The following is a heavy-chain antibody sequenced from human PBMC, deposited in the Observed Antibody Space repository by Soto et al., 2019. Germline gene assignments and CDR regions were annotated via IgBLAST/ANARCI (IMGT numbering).Heavy chain of an antibody. CDR3: ARQSSSSPNYYYYGMDV. V-gene: IGHV5-51*01. Sequence: PGESLKISCKGSGYSFTSYWIGWVRQMPGKGLEWMGIIYPGDSDTRYSPSFQGQVTISADKSISTAYLQWSSLKASDTAMYYCARQSSSSPNYYYYGMDVWGQGTTVTV. CDR2: IYPGDSDT. D-gene: IGHD6-6*01. CDR1: GYSFTSYW. J-gene: IGHJ6*02.